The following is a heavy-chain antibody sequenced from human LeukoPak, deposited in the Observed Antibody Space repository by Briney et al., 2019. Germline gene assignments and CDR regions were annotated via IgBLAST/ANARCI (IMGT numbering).Heavy chain of an antibody. D-gene: IGHD2-15*01. V-gene: IGHV3-9*01. Sequence: PGRCLRLSCAASGFTFDDYSMHWVRQTPGQGMEWDSTISWNSDNIGYADSVKGRFTISRDNAQNSLYLQMNSLRTEDTAFYYCAQDQAVASLALDVWGQGTSVTVSS. CDR3: AQDQAVASLALDV. J-gene: IGHJ6*02. CDR1: GFTFDDYS. CDR2: ISWNSDNI.